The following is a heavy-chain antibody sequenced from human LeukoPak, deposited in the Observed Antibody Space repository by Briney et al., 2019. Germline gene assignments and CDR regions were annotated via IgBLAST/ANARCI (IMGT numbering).Heavy chain of an antibody. J-gene: IGHJ4*02. V-gene: IGHV3-33*01. D-gene: IGHD6-19*01. Sequence: GGSLRLSCAASGFTFSSYGMHWVRQAPGKGLEWVAVIWYDGSNKYYADSVKGRFTISRDNSKNTLYLQMYSLRAEDTAVYYCARDRWRRYSSGSDYWGQGTLVTVSS. CDR1: GFTFSSYG. CDR3: ARDRWRRYSSGSDY. CDR2: IWYDGSNK.